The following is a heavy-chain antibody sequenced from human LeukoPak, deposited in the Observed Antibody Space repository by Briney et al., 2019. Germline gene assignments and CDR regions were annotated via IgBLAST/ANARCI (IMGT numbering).Heavy chain of an antibody. Sequence: SETLFLTCTVSGGSISSYYWSWIRQPPGKGLEWIGYIYDSGSTIHNPSLKSRVTISVDTSKNRFSLKLSSVTAADTAVHYCARGDGTTSLYDIWGQGTMVTVSS. J-gene: IGHJ3*02. V-gene: IGHV4-59*01. D-gene: IGHD1-1*01. CDR1: GGSISSYY. CDR2: IYDSGST. CDR3: ARGDGTTSLYDI.